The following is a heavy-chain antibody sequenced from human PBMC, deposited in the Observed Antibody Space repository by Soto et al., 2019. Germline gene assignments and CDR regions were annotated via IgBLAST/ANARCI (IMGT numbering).Heavy chain of an antibody. CDR3: ARDRSDNLNSFDAFDI. J-gene: IGHJ3*02. V-gene: IGHV4-4*07. Sequence: SETLSLTCTVSGGSITDYSWVWIRQPAGKGLEWIGRIFSSGSTNYNPSLKGRITMSLDTSKNQFSLKLNSATATDTAVYYCARDRSDNLNSFDAFDIWGQGTMVTVSS. D-gene: IGHD1-1*01. CDR1: GGSITDYS. CDR2: IFSSGST.